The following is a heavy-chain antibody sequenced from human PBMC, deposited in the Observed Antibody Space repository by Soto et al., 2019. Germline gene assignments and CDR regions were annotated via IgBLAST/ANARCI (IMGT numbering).Heavy chain of an antibody. CDR2: ISGSGGST. Sequence: GGSLRLSCAASGFTFSSYAMSWVRQAPGKGLEWVSAISGSGGSTYYADSVKGRFTISRDNSKNTLYLQMNSLRAEDTAVYYCAKDVLRFLEWFSAMDVWGQGTTVTVSS. J-gene: IGHJ6*02. CDR3: AKDVLRFLEWFSAMDV. CDR1: GFTFSSYA. V-gene: IGHV3-23*01. D-gene: IGHD3-3*01.